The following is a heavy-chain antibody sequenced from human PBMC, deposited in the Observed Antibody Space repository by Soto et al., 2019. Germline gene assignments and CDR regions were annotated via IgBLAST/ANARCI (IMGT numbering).Heavy chain of an antibody. D-gene: IGHD3-3*01. CDR1: GFTFSSYA. V-gene: IGHV3-23*01. CDR2: ISGSGGST. CDR3: AKDRVGALMFDFWSGYHPYRMDV. J-gene: IGHJ6*02. Sequence: GGSLRLSCAASGFTFSSYAMSWVRQAPGKGLEWVSAISGSGGSTYYADSVKGRFTISRDNSKNTLYLQMNSLRAEDTAVYYCAKDRVGALMFDFWSGYHPYRMDVWGQGTTVTVSS.